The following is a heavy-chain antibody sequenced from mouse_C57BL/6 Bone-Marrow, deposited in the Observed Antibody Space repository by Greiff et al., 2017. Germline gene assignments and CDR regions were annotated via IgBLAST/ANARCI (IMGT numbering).Heavy chain of an antibody. Sequence: VKLVESGAELMKPGASVKLSCKATGYTFTGYWIEWVKQRPGHGLEWIGEILPGSGSTNYNEKFKGKATFTADTSSNTANMQLSSLTTEDSAIYYCASSYYGSSYEFAYWGQGTLVTVSA. V-gene: IGHV1-9*01. CDR1: GYTFTGYW. CDR3: ASSYYGSSYEFAY. D-gene: IGHD1-1*01. CDR2: ILPGSGST. J-gene: IGHJ3*01.